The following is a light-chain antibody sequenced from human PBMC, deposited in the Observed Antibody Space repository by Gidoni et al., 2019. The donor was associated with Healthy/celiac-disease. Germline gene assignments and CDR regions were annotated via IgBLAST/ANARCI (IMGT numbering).Light chain of an antibody. CDR2: GAS. CDR3: QQYNNWPPLT. V-gene: IGKV3-15*01. CDR1: QSVSSN. J-gene: IGKJ4*01. Sequence: EIVMTHSPATLPVSPGERATFSCRASQSVSSNLAWYQQKPGQAPRLLIYGASTRATGSPARFSSSGSGTEFTLTISSLQAEDFAVYYCQQYNNWPPLTFGGGTKVEIK.